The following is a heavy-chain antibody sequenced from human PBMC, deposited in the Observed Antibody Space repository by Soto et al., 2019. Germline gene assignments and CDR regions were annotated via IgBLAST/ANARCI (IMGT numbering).Heavy chain of an antibody. CDR2: IKQDGSEK. CDR1: GFTFSSYW. J-gene: IGHJ4*02. Sequence: PGGSLRLSCAASGFTFSSYWMSWVRQAPGKGLEWVANIKQDGSEKYYVDSVKGRFTISRDNAKNSLCLQMDSLRAEDTAVYYCARGDVLRYFDWLPRYFDYWVQGTLVTVSS. V-gene: IGHV3-7*04. CDR3: ARGDVLRYFDWLPRYFDY. D-gene: IGHD3-9*01.